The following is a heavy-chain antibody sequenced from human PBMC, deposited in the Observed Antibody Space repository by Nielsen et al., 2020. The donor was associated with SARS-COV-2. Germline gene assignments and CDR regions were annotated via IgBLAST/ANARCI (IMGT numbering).Heavy chain of an antibody. J-gene: IGHJ4*02. CDR3: ARVLRYIAVAGNSNYYFDY. CDR2: INSDGSST. CDR1: GFTFSSYW. D-gene: IGHD6-19*01. V-gene: IGHV3-74*01. Sequence: GGSLRLSCAASGFTFSSYWMHWVRQAPGKGLVWVSRINSDGSSTSYADSVKGRFTISRDNAKNTLYLQMNSLRAEDTAVYYCARVLRYIAVAGNSNYYFDYWGQGTLVTVAS.